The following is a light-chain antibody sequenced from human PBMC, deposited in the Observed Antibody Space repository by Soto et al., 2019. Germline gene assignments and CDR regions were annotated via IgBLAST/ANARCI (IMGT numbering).Light chain of an antibody. Sequence: QSALTQPASVSGSPGQSITISCTGTSSDIGYYNYVSWYQQHPGKSPKLMIYEVSNRPSGVSNRFSGSKSGNTASLTISGLQAEDEADYYCSSYSATFTLVLFGGGTKLTVL. V-gene: IGLV2-14*01. CDR3: SSYSATFTLVL. CDR2: EVS. CDR1: SSDIGYYNY. J-gene: IGLJ2*01.